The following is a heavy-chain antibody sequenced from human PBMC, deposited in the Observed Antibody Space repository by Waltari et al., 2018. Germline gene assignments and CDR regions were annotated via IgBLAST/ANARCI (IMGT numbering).Heavy chain of an antibody. V-gene: IGHV4-39*01. D-gene: IGHD3-22*01. Sequence: QLQLQESGPGLVKHSATLSLTCTVSGGSISSSSYYCGWIRQPPGTGPEWSGSIYYSGSTYYNPSLKSRVTISVDTSKNQFSLKLSSVTAADTAVYYCARHGPLDYDSSGYQAPSYWYFDLWGRGTLVTVSS. CDR1: GGSISSSSYY. CDR2: IYYSGST. J-gene: IGHJ2*01. CDR3: ARHGPLDYDSSGYQAPSYWYFDL.